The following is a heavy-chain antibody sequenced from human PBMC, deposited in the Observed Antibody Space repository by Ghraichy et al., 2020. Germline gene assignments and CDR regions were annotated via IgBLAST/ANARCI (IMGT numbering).Heavy chain of an antibody. J-gene: IGHJ6*02. CDR2: VYNSGRT. V-gene: IGHV4-4*07. CDR1: GASISSYY. Sequence: SETLSLTCTVSGASISSYYWSWIRQPAGKGLEWIGRVYNSGRTNYNPSLNSRVTMSVDTSKNRFSLKVNSVTAADTAVYHCARDGPYYYGMDVWGQGTTVTVSS. CDR3: ARDGPYYYGMDV.